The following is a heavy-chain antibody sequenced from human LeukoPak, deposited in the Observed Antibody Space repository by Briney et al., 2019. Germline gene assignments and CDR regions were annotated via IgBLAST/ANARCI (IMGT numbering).Heavy chain of an antibody. CDR2: IYHSGGT. Sequence: SETLSLTCTVSLYSITSAYYWGWIRQPPGKGLEWIGSIYHSGGTYYNPSLKSRVTMSVDTSKNQFSLKLSSVTAADTAVYYCARDGYSYGVGAFDIWGQGTMVTVPS. D-gene: IGHD5-18*01. CDR3: ARDGYSYGVGAFDI. J-gene: IGHJ3*02. V-gene: IGHV4-38-2*02. CDR1: LYSITSAYY.